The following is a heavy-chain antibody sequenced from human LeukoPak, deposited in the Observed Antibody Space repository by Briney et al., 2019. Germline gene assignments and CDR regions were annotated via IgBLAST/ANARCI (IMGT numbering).Heavy chain of an antibody. CDR2: ISSSSSYI. CDR1: GFTFGSYS. CDR3: AVDYDILTGYYTDPVPFDY. J-gene: IGHJ4*02. V-gene: IGHV3-21*01. Sequence: GGSLRLSCAASGFTFGSYSMNWVRQAPGKGLEWVSSISSSSSYIYYADSVKGRFTISRDNAKNSLYPQMNSLRAEDTAVYYCAVDYDILTGYYTDPVPFDYWGQGTLVTVSS. D-gene: IGHD3-9*01.